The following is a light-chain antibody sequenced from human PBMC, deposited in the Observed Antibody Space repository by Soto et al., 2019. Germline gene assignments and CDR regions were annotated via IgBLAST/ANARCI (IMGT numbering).Light chain of an antibody. V-gene: IGLV2-8*01. Sequence: QSALTQPPSASGSPGQSVTISYTGTSSDVGGYNYVSWYQQHPGKAPKLMIYEVSKRPSGVPDRFSGSKSGNTASLTVSGLQAEDEADYYCSSYAGSNILFGTGTKVTVL. CDR2: EVS. CDR1: SSDVGGYNY. J-gene: IGLJ1*01. CDR3: SSYAGSNIL.